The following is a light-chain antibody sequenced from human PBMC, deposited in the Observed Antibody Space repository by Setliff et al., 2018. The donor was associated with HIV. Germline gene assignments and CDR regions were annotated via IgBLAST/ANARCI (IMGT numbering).Light chain of an antibody. CDR2: EVT. CDR3: YSYAGNNFYV. Sequence: QSALAQPPSASGSPGRSVSISCTGTTSDIGNFDYVSWYQQHPGKAPKLIIYEVTKRPSGVPDRFSGSKSDNTASLTVSGLQTEDEADYYCYSYAGNNFYVFGSGTKVTVL. J-gene: IGLJ1*01. CDR1: TSDIGNFDY. V-gene: IGLV2-8*01.